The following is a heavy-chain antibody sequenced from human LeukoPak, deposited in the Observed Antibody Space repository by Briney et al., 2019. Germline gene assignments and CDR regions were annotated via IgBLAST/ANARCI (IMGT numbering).Heavy chain of an antibody. J-gene: IGHJ4*02. Sequence: SETLSLTCTVSGGSISSYYWSWIRQPAGKGLEWIGRIYTSGSTNYNPSLKSRVTMSVDTSKNQFSLKLSSVTAADTAVYYCARGGFDYGGARFDYWGQGTLVTVSS. CDR2: IYTSGST. CDR3: ARGGFDYGGARFDY. CDR1: GGSISSYY. D-gene: IGHD4-17*01. V-gene: IGHV4-4*07.